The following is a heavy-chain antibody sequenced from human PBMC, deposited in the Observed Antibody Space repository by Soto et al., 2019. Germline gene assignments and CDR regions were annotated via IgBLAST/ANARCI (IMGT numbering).Heavy chain of an antibody. Sequence: LSCAASGFNVNSDYMNWVRQTPGKGLEWVASIYSGETTYYADSVRGRFTISSDKSKNTLYFQLSSLRIEDTAVYYCTRDGRGLGRLSLFEYWGQGVLVTVSS. CDR2: IYSGETT. CDR1: GFNVNSDY. V-gene: IGHV3-53*01. J-gene: IGHJ4*02. CDR3: TRDGRGLGRLSLFEY. D-gene: IGHD2-21*02.